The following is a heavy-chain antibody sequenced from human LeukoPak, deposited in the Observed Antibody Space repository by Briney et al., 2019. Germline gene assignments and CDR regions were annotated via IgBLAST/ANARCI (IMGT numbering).Heavy chain of an antibody. V-gene: IGHV5-51*01. CDR2: IHPGDSDT. CDR3: ARDRDGYNLDF. Sequence: GESLKISCKGSGYSFTGYWIGWVRRMPGKGLEWMGIIHPGDSDTIYSPSFQGHVTISADKSSSTAYLEWSSLKASDTAMYYCARDRDGYNLDFWGQGTMVTVSS. D-gene: IGHD5-24*01. CDR1: GYSFTGYW. J-gene: IGHJ3*01.